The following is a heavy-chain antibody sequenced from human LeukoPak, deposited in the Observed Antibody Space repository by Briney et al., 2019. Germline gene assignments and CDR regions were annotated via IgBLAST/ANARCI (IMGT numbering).Heavy chain of an antibody. Sequence: AGGSLRLSCAASGFTFSSYWMSWVRQAPGKGLEWVSAISASGGSTYYADSVKGRFTISRDNSKNTLYLQLNSLRAEDTAVYYCAKDLGYCSSTSCSWDYWGQGTLVTVSS. CDR3: AKDLGYCSSTSCSWDY. J-gene: IGHJ4*02. V-gene: IGHV3-23*01. CDR2: ISASGGST. CDR1: GFTFSSYW. D-gene: IGHD2-2*01.